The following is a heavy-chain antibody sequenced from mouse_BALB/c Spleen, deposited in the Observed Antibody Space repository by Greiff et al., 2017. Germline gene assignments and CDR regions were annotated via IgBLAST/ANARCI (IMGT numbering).Heavy chain of an antibody. CDR2: ISYDGSN. D-gene: IGHD2-2*01. CDR3: ASGLWLRRAY. J-gene: IGHJ4*01. CDR1: GYSITSGYY. V-gene: IGHV3-6*02. Sequence: EVKLQESGPGLVKPSQSLSLTCSVTGYSITSGYYWNWIRQFPGNKLEWMGYISYDGSNNYNPSLKNRISITRDTSKNQFFLKLNSVTTEDTATYYCASGLWLRRAYWGQGTSVTVSS.